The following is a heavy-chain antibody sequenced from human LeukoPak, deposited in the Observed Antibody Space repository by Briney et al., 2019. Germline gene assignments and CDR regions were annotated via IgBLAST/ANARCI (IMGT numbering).Heavy chain of an antibody. CDR3: ARLDVGRYYYYGMDV. J-gene: IGHJ6*02. CDR1: GFTLSNYG. CDR2: ISYDGSNK. Sequence: GALRLSCAASGFTLSNYGMHWVRQAPGKGVERVAVISYDGSNKYYADSVKGRFTMSRDNSRNTLYLQMNSLRDEDTAVYYCARLDVGRYYYYGMDVWGQGTTVTVSS. D-gene: IGHD3-16*01. V-gene: IGHV3-30*03.